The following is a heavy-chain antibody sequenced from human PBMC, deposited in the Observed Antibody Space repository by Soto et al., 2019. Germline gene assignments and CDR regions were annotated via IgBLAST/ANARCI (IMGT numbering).Heavy chain of an antibody. J-gene: IGHJ4*02. CDR2: IKQDGSEK. Sequence: EVQLVESGGGLVQPGGSLRLSCAASGFTFSSYWMSWVRQAPGKGLEWVANIKQDGSEKYYVDSVKGRFTISRDNAQNSLYLQMNSLRAEDTAVYYCARVRCSGGSCYFSDYVDYWGQGTLVTVSS. V-gene: IGHV3-7*01. CDR1: GFTFSSYW. CDR3: ARVRCSGGSCYFSDYVDY. D-gene: IGHD2-15*01.